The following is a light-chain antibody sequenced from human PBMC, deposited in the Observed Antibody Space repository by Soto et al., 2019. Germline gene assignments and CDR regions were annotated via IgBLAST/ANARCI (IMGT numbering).Light chain of an antibody. CDR3: QRYSLYSRWT. J-gene: IGKJ1*01. CDR1: QNINAW. Sequence: DIHMNQSPSSLSVSVGDRVTITCRTSQNINAWLAWYQQRPGQAPKLLIYDASTVQSGDPSRFGGSGSGTEFTLTISSLQPGDSASYYCQRYSLYSRWTFGQGTKVEI. V-gene: IGKV1-5*01. CDR2: DAS.